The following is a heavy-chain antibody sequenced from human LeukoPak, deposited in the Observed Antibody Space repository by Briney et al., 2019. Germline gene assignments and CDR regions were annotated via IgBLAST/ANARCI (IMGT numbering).Heavy chain of an antibody. V-gene: IGHV1-2*02. Sequence: ASVKVSCKASGYTFTGYYMHWVRQAPGQGLEWMGWINPNSGGTNYAQKFQGRVTMTRDTSISTAYVELSRLRSDDTAVYYCARNIYYYDSSGQGVYWGQGTLVTVSS. D-gene: IGHD3-22*01. J-gene: IGHJ4*02. CDR2: INPNSGGT. CDR3: ARNIYYYDSSGQGVY. CDR1: GYTFTGYY.